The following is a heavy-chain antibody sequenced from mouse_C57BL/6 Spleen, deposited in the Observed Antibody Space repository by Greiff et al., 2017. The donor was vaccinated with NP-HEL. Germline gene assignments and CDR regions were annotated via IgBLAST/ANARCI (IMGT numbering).Heavy chain of an antibody. J-gene: IGHJ2*01. CDR3: AREDYDVLYYFDY. CDR1: GYTFTSYT. CDR2: INPSSGYT. Sequence: VKLQESGAELARPGASVKMSCKASGYTFTSYTMHWVKQRPGQGLEWIGYINPSSGYTKYNQTFKDKATLTADKSSSTAYMQLSSLTSEDSAVYYCAREDYDVLYYFDYWGQGTTLTVSS. D-gene: IGHD2-4*01. V-gene: IGHV1-4*01.